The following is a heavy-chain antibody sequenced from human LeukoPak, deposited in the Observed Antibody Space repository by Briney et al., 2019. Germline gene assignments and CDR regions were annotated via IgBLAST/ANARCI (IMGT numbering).Heavy chain of an antibody. Sequence: GGSLRLSCAASGFSFSSYAMTWVRQAPGKGLEWVSGISGSADNTYYADSVKGRFTISRDNSKNTLYLQMNSLRAEDTGVYYCANDYGIYWGQGTLVTVSS. J-gene: IGHJ4*02. CDR1: GFSFSSYA. D-gene: IGHD4-17*01. CDR2: ISGSADNT. V-gene: IGHV3-23*01. CDR3: ANDYGIY.